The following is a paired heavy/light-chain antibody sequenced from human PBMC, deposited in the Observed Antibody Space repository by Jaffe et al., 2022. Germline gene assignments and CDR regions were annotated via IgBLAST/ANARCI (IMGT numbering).Light chain of an antibody. Sequence: EIVMTQSPATLSVSPGERATLSCRASQSVSSNLAWYQQKPGQAPRLLIYGASTRATGIPARFSGSGSGTEFTLTISSLQSEDFAVYYCQQYNNWPLYTFGQGTKLEIK. J-gene: IGKJ2*01. CDR3: QQYNNWPLYT. CDR1: QSVSSN. V-gene: IGKV3-15*01. CDR2: GAS.
Heavy chain of an antibody. CDR1: GGSISSSSYY. D-gene: IGHD3-16*02. CDR3: ARLGDDYIWGSYRLGAYYFDY. Sequence: QLQLQESGPGLVKPSETLSLTCTVSGGSISSSSYYWGWIRQPPGKGLEWIGSIYYSGSTYYNPSLKSRVTISVDTSKNQFSLKLSSVTAADTAVYYCARLGDDYIWGSYRLGAYYFDYWGQGTLVTVSS. V-gene: IGHV4-39*01. J-gene: IGHJ4*02. CDR2: IYYSGST.